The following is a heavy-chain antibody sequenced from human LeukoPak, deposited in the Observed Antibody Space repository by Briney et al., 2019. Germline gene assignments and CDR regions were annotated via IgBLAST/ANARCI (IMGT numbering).Heavy chain of an antibody. CDR3: ASTVSGFGELNY. D-gene: IGHD3-10*01. J-gene: IGHJ4*02. Sequence: GGSLRLSCAASGFTVSSNYMTWVRQAPGKGLEWVSVIYSGGSTYYADSVKGRFTISRDNSKNTLYLQMNSLRAEDTAVYYCASTVSGFGELNYWGQGTPVTVSS. V-gene: IGHV3-66*02. CDR2: IYSGGST. CDR1: GFTVSSNY.